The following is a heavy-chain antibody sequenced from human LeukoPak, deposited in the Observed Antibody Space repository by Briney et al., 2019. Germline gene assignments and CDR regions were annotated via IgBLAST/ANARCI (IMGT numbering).Heavy chain of an antibody. J-gene: IGHJ4*02. V-gene: IGHV1-69*05. Sequence: GASVKVSCKASGGTFSSYAISWVRQAPGQGLEWMGGIIPIFGTANYAQKFQGRVTITTDESTSTAYMELSSLRSEDTAVYYCAREEYCSSTSCSDYWGQGTLVTVSS. CDR1: GGTFSSYA. CDR3: AREEYCSSTSCSDY. D-gene: IGHD2-2*01. CDR2: IIPIFGTA.